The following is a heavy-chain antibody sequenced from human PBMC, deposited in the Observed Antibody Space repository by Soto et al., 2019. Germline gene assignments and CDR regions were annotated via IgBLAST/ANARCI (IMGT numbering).Heavy chain of an antibody. CDR3: AKDLGFCSGATCYSSPLDY. D-gene: IGHD2-15*01. Sequence: GGSLRLSCAASGCTFITYGMHWVRQAPGKGLEWVAVISYDGSNKYYADSVKGRFIISRDNSKNTLYLQMNSLRAEDTAVYYCAKDLGFCSGATCYSSPLDYWGQGTLVTV. CDR1: GCTFITYG. V-gene: IGHV3-30*18. CDR2: ISYDGSNK. J-gene: IGHJ4*02.